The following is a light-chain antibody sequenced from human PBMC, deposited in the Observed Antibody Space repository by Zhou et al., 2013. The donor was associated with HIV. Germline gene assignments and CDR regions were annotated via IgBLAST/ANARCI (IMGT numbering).Light chain of an antibody. J-gene: IGKJ4*01. Sequence: DVQMTQSPSSVSASIGATVTITCRASQGVGRWLAWYQQKPGHAPKLVIYAASNLQSGVPSRFSGSGSGTNFTLTISSLQPEDFAIYYCQQYNNWPPLTFGGGTRVEIK. CDR2: AAS. CDR1: QGVGRW. CDR3: QQYNNWPPLT. V-gene: IGKV1-12*01.